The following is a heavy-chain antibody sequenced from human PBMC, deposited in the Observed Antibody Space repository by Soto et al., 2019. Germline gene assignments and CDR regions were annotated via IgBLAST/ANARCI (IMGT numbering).Heavy chain of an antibody. CDR3: AREPLFGDYDYFDY. CDR2: INHSGSN. V-gene: IGHV4-34*01. J-gene: IGHJ4*02. Sequence: QVQLQQWGAGLLKPSETLSLTCAVYGGSFSGYYWSWIRQPPGKGLEWIGEINHSGSNNYNPSLKSRVTISVDTSKNQFSLKLSSVTAADTAVYYCAREPLFGDYDYFDYWGQGTLVTVSS. D-gene: IGHD4-17*01. CDR1: GGSFSGYY.